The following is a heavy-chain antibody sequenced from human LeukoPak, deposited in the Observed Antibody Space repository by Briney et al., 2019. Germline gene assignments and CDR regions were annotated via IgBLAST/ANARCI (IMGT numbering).Heavy chain of an antibody. CDR3: AKALDIMTGYSLDY. D-gene: IGHD3-9*01. V-gene: IGHV3-23*01. CDR2: ISGGGGST. CDR1: GFTFSNYA. J-gene: IGHJ4*02. Sequence: GGSLRLSCAASGFTFSNYAMTWVRQAPGKGLEWVSAISGGGGSTYYADSVKGRFTISRDNSMNTLYLQMNSLRAEDTAVYYCAKALDIMTGYSLDYWGQGTLVPVSS.